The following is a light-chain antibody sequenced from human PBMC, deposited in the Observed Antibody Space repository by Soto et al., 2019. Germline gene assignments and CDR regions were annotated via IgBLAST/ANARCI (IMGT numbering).Light chain of an antibody. V-gene: IGKV1-39*01. CDR2: AAS. J-gene: IGKJ4*02. Sequence: DIQVTQSPSSLSASVGDKVTITCRASHNITIYLNWYQQKPGKAPNLLIYAASNLQRGVPSRFSASGSGTDFTLTISSLQPEDFASYYCQQSYNTPVTFGGGTKVEIK. CDR3: QQSYNTPVT. CDR1: HNITIY.